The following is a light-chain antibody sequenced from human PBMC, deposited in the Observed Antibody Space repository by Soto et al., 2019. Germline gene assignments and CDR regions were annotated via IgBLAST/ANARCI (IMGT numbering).Light chain of an antibody. Sequence: EIVLTQSPDTLSLSPGERATLSCRASQSVRAYLAWYQQKPGQAPRLLIYDTSNRATGIPARFSGSGSGTDFTLTINSLEPEDFAVYYCQQRSSWPLTFGGGTKV. CDR1: QSVRAY. CDR2: DTS. J-gene: IGKJ4*01. CDR3: QQRSSWPLT. V-gene: IGKV3-11*01.